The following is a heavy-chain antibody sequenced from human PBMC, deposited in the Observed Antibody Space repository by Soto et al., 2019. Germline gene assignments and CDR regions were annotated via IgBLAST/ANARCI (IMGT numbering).Heavy chain of an antibody. D-gene: IGHD1-26*01. CDR1: GFTFSSYW. CDR3: ARDWGGSYCPFDY. J-gene: IGHJ4*02. Sequence: EVQLVESGGGLVQPGGSLRLSCAASGFTFSSYWMSWVRQAPGKGLEWVANIKQDGSEKYYVDSVKGRFTISRDNAKNSLYLQMNSLRAEDTAVYYCARDWGGSYCPFDYWGQGTLVTVSS. V-gene: IGHV3-7*01. CDR2: IKQDGSEK.